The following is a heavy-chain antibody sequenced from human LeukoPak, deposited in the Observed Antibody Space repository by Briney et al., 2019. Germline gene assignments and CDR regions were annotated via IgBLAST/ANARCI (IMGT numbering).Heavy chain of an antibody. D-gene: IGHD1-26*01. Sequence: SETLSLTCSVSGDSISSSESHWGWIRQTPGKGLEWIESMSYSGSTYYNPSLQSRVSISIDTSRNQFSLKLSSVTAADTAVYYCAKIRKREGEDFWGQGTLVTVSS. J-gene: IGHJ4*02. CDR1: GDSISSSESH. V-gene: IGHV4-39*07. CDR3: AKIRKREGEDF. CDR2: MSYSGST.